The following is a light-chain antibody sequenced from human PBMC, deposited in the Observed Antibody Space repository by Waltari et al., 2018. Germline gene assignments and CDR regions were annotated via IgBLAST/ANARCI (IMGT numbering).Light chain of an antibody. CDR1: SSNIGSQSY. J-gene: IGLJ3*02. V-gene: IGLV2-14*03. Sequence: QSALTQPASVSGSPGQSITISCTGSSSNIGSQSYVSWYQQHAGKAPKLLISDGNQRPPGISSRFAGSKSGNTASLTISGLQAEDEADYYCSSFTTSSTWVFGGGTQLTVL. CDR3: SSFTTSSTWV. CDR2: DGN.